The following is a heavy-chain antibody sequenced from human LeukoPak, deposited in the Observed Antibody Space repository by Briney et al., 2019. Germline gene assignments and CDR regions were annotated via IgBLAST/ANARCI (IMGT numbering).Heavy chain of an antibody. CDR3: AKSSSGETSMDY. CDR2: TYTGGNS. J-gene: IGHJ4*02. Sequence: PGGSLRLSCEASGFTVSSTHMVWVRQAPGKGLEWVSVTYTGGNSYYAGSVQGRFTISRDNSKNTLYLQMNSLRAEDTAVYYCAKSSSGETSMDYWGQGTLVTVSS. D-gene: IGHD3-10*01. CDR1: GFTVSSTH. V-gene: IGHV3-53*05.